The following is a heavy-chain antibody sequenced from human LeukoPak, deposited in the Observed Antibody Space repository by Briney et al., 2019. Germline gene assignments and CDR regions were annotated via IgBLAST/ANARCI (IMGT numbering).Heavy chain of an antibody. D-gene: IGHD1-26*01. V-gene: IGHV3-73*01. Sequence: GGSLKLSCAASGFTFSGSAMHWVRQASGKGLEWVGRIRSKANSYATAYAASVKGRFTISRDDSKNTAYLQMNSLKTEDTAVYYCARVSGSYYDYWGQGTLVTVSS. CDR3: ARVSGSYYDY. CDR1: GFTFSGSA. CDR2: IRSKANSYAT. J-gene: IGHJ4*02.